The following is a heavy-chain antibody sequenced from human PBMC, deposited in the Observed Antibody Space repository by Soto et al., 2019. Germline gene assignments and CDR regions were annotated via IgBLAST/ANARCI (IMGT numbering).Heavy chain of an antibody. Sequence: GGSLRLSCAASGFTFSSYAMSWVRQAPGKGLEWVSAISGSGGSTYYADSVKGRFTVSRDNSKNTLYLQINGLRAEDTAVYYCARAGDPGNMITFVGVEVPNIDHWGQGTLVTVSS. CDR2: ISGSGGST. V-gene: IGHV3-23*01. J-gene: IGHJ4*02. D-gene: IGHD3-16*01. CDR1: GFTFSSYA. CDR3: ARAGDPGNMITFVGVEVPNIDH.